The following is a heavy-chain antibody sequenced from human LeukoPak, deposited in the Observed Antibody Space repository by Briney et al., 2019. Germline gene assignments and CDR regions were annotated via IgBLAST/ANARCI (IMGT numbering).Heavy chain of an antibody. V-gene: IGHV3-11*06. CDR2: ISSSSSYT. CDR1: GFTFSDYY. D-gene: IGHD2-15*01. J-gene: IGHJ3*02. Sequence: GGSLRLSCAASGFTFSDYYMSWIRQAPGKGLEWVSYISSSSSYTNYADSVKGRFTISRDNAKNSLYLQMNSLRAEDTAVYYCARPQGYCSGGICQGAFDIWGQGTMVTVSS. CDR3: ARPQGYCSGGICQGAFDI.